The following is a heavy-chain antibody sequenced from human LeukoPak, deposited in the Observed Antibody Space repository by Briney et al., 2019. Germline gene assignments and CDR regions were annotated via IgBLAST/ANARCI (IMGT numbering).Heavy chain of an antibody. CDR2: ISSSSSYI. Sequence: GGSLRLSCAASGFTFSSYSMNWVRQAPGKGLEWVSSISSSSSYIYYADSVKGRFTISRDNAKNSLYLQMNSLRAEDTAVYYCARDPVAGQSRLTDNWFDPWGQGTLVTVSS. D-gene: IGHD4/OR15-4a*01. CDR3: ARDPVAGQSRLTDNWFDP. V-gene: IGHV3-21*01. J-gene: IGHJ5*02. CDR1: GFTFSSYS.